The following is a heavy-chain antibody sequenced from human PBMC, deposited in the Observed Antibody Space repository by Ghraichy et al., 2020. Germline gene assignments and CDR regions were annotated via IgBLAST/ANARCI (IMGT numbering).Heavy chain of an antibody. CDR1: GFTFSSYA. D-gene: IGHD6-13*01. J-gene: IGHJ4*02. CDR2: ISGSGGST. V-gene: IGHV3-23*01. CDR3: AKFMQQLVGNDY. Sequence: GALRLSCAASGFTFSSYAMSWVRQAPGKGLEWVSAISGSGGSTYYADSVKGRFTISRDNSKNTLYLQMNSLRAEDTAVYYCAKFMQQLVGNDYWGQGTLVTVSS.